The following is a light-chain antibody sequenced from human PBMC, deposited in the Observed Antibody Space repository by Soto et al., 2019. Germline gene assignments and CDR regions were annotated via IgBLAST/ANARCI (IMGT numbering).Light chain of an antibody. Sequence: EIVLTQSPGTLSLSPGERANLSCSASQSVSSSYLAWDQQKPGQAPRLLIYGTSSRATGIPDRFSGSGSGTYFTLTIGRLEHEDFAVYYCQQYGSSPTWTFGQGTKVEIK. CDR3: QQYGSSPTWT. CDR1: QSVSSSY. V-gene: IGKV3-20*01. J-gene: IGKJ1*01. CDR2: GTS.